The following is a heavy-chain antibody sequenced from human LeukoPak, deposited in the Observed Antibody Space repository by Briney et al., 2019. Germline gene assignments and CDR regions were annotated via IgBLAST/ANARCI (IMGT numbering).Heavy chain of an antibody. CDR1: NYSISSGYY. CDR3: ARHVNGYAYSYYYMDV. Sequence: PSEILSLIRAVSNYSISSGYYWGWIRQPLGKGLEWIGSIYQSGGTYYTPSLKSRVTISIDTSKNQFSLMLSSVCAADTAVYYCARHVNGYAYSYYYMDVWDKGTTVTVSS. J-gene: IGHJ6*03. D-gene: IGHD5-18*01. CDR2: IYQSGGT. V-gene: IGHV4-38-2*01.